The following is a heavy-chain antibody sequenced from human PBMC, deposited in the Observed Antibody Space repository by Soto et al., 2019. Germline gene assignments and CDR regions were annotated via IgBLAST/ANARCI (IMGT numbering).Heavy chain of an antibody. CDR3: VKAGGLGSYYNWFES. CDR2: ISWNSDTR. V-gene: IGHV3-9*01. D-gene: IGHD3-10*01. Sequence: EVHLVESGGDLVQPGWSLRLSCAASGFTFDEYAIHWVRQAPGRGLEWVSGISWNSDTRGYGDSVKGRFTISRDSPKTSVYFQMNSLRAEDTALYYCVKAGGLGSYYNWFESWGQGTLVTVSS. CDR1: GFTFDEYA. J-gene: IGHJ5*01.